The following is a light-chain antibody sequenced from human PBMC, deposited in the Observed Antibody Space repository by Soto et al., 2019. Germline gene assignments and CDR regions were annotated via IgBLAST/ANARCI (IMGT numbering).Light chain of an antibody. CDR2: KAS. J-gene: IGKJ1*01. V-gene: IGKV1-5*03. CDR1: QSISSW. CDR3: QQYNSYLWT. Sequence: QSPSTLSASVGDRVTITCRASQSISSWLAWYQQKPGKAPKPLIYKASSLESGVPSRFSGSGSGTEFTLTISSLQPDDSATYYCQQYNSYLWTFGQGTKVDIK.